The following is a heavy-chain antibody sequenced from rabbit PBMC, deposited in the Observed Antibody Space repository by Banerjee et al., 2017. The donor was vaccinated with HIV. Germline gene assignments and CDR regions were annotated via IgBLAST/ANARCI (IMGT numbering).Heavy chain of an antibody. D-gene: IGHD4-1*01. Sequence: QLKETGGGLVQPGGSLTLSCRASGFDFSSYYMNWVRQAPGKGLEWIGRIYAGKGNTDYASWVNSRFTISSDNAQNTVDLQMNSLTAADTATYFCARIDPRYYTSDWDYFNLWGPGTLVTVS. V-gene: IGHV1S7*01. J-gene: IGHJ4*01. CDR2: IYAGKGNT. CDR3: ARIDPRYYTSDWDYFNL. CDR1: GFDFSSYY.